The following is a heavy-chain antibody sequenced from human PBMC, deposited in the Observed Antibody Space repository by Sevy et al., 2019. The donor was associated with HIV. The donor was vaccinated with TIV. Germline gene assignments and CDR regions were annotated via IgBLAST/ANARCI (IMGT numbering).Heavy chain of an antibody. CDR2: ISSDGSIT. D-gene: IGHD4-17*01. Sequence: GGSLRLSCAASGFNFSSYWMHWVRQAPGKGLVWVSRISSDGSITNYADSVKGLFTFSRDNAKNTVYLQMNSLRVEDTALYYCARAESVSTRNAMDVWGQGTTVTVSS. CDR1: GFNFSSYW. V-gene: IGHV3-74*01. J-gene: IGHJ6*02. CDR3: ARAESVSTRNAMDV.